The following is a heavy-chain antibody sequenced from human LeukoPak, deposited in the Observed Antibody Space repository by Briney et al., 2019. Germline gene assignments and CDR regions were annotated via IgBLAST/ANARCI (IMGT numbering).Heavy chain of an antibody. Sequence: ASVKVSCKASGGTFSSYAISWVRQAPGQGLEWMGGIIPIFGTANYAQKFQGRVTITADESTSTAYMELGSLRSEDTAVYYCAVRLGPIFGVVISYYYGMDVWGQGTTVTASS. CDR2: IIPIFGTA. D-gene: IGHD3-3*01. V-gene: IGHV1-69*13. CDR3: AVRLGPIFGVVISYYYGMDV. CDR1: GGTFSSYA. J-gene: IGHJ6*02.